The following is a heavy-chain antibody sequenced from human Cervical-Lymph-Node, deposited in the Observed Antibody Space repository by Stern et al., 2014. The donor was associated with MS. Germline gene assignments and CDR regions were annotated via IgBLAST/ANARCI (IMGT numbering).Heavy chain of an antibody. Sequence: EVQLVESGGGLIQPGGSLRLSCAASGFTVSNNYVSWVRQAPGKGLEWVSVIYSGGSNHYADSMKGRFTISRDSSKNTVYLQMNSLRAEDTAVYYCARGKLDDFWGQGTLVTVYS. J-gene: IGHJ4*02. CDR3: ARGKLDDF. CDR2: IYSGGSN. D-gene: IGHD3/OR15-3a*01. V-gene: IGHV3-53*01. CDR1: GFTVSNNY.